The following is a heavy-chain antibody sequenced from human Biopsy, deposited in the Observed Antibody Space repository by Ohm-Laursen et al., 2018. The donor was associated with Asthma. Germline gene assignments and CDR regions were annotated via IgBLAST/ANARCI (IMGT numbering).Heavy chain of an antibody. V-gene: IGHV1-2*06. CDR3: AGIKIRIGAGTDRYFDL. J-gene: IGHJ2*01. CDR2: IDPNSGGT. D-gene: IGHD3-16*01. Sequence: SSVKVSCKASGYTFTSYSIHWVRQAPGQGLEWMGRIDPNSGGTNYAQKFLGRVTMTRDTSVNTAFMVLSRLRSDDTAVYYCAGIKIRIGAGTDRYFDLWGRGTLVTVSS. CDR1: GYTFTSYS.